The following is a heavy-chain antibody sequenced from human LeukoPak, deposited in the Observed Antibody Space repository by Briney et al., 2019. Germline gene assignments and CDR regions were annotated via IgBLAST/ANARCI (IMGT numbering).Heavy chain of an antibody. V-gene: IGHV3-30*04. D-gene: IGHD2-21*02. CDR2: IASDGSHT. J-gene: IGHJ3*02. CDR3: ARERQDTVIHSGAFDI. CDR1: GFTFSNYV. Sequence: PGGTLRLSCAASGFTFSNYVMYWVRKAPGKGLEWVADIASDGSHTFYVESVKGRFTISRDNSKNTLYLQMDSLVPEDTAVYFCARERQDTVIHSGAFDIWGQGTMVTVSS.